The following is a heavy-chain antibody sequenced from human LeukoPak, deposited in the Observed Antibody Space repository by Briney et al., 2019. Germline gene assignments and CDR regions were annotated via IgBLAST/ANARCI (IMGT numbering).Heavy chain of an antibody. CDR2: ISAYNGNT. CDR1: GYTFTSYG. Sequence: ASVKVSCKASGYTFTSYGISWVRQAPGQGLEWMGWISAYNGNTNYAQKLQGRVTMTTDTSTSTAYMELSSLRSEDTAVYYCARLSSGWFDYYYYYYMDVWGKGTTVTISS. CDR3: ARLSSGWFDYYYYYYMDV. V-gene: IGHV1-18*01. D-gene: IGHD6-19*01. J-gene: IGHJ6*03.